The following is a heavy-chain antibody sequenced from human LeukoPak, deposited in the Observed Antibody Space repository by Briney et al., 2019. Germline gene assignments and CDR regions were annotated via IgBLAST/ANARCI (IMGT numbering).Heavy chain of an antibody. CDR2: INHSGST. J-gene: IGHJ4*02. CDR3: AEGSGSLDY. Sequence: SETLSLTCAVYGGSFSGYYWSWIRQPPGKGLEWIGEINHSGSTNYNPSLKSRVTMSVDTSKNQFSLILSSLTAADTAVYYCAEGSGSLDYWGQGTLVTVSS. CDR1: GGSFSGYY. D-gene: IGHD1-26*01. V-gene: IGHV4-34*01.